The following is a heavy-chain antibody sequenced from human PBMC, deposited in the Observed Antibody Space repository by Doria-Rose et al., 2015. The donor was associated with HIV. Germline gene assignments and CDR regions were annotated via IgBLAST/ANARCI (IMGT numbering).Heavy chain of an antibody. D-gene: IGHD6-6*01. CDR3: ARQYNGNLEYHYMDV. CDR1: GGTFSNYA. CDR2: IVPMFGIP. Sequence: VSCKASGGTFSNYAISWVRQAPGQGLEWMGGIVPMFGIPNYAQKFQGRVTITADESTNTGYMELSSLRSEDTAVYHCARQYNGNLEYHYMDVWGKGTAVTGSS. V-gene: IGHV1-69*01. J-gene: IGHJ6*03.